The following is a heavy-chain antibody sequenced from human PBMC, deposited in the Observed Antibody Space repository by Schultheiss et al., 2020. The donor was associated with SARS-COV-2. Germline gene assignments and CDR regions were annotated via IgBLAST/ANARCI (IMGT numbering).Heavy chain of an antibody. CDR2: INHSGST. Sequence: QTLSLTCAVYGGSFSGYYWSWIRQPPGKGLEWIGEINHSGSTNYNPSLKSRVTISVDTSKNQFSLKLSSVTAADTAVYYCARGPRIAVAAPGYWGQGTLVTVSS. V-gene: IGHV4-34*01. CDR3: ARGPRIAVAAPGY. CDR1: GGSFSGYY. J-gene: IGHJ4*02. D-gene: IGHD6-19*01.